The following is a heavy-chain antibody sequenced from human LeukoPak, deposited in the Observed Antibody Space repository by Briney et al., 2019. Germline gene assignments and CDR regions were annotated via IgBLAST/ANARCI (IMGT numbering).Heavy chain of an antibody. Sequence: SGGSLRLSCAASGFTVTSSYMSWVRQAPGKGLEWVSFIYSDNTHYSDSVKGRFTISRDDSKNTLYLQMNSLRAEDTAVYYCARVSPNTVTTLQYFDYWGQGTLVTVSS. CDR1: GFTVTSSY. CDR3: ARVSPNTVTTLQYFDY. J-gene: IGHJ4*02. D-gene: IGHD4-17*01. CDR2: IYSDNT. V-gene: IGHV3-66*01.